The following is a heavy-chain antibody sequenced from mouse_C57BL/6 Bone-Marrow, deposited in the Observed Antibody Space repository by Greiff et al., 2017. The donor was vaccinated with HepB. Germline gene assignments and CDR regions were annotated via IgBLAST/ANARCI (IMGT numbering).Heavy chain of an antibody. D-gene: IGHD4-1*01. Sequence: EVLLLESGGDLVKPGGSLKLSCAASGFTFSSYGMSWVRQTPDKRLEWVATISSGGSYTYYPDSFKGRFTISTDNAKNTPYLQLSSLKSEDTAMYYCARLGPWYFDVWGTGTTVTVSS. J-gene: IGHJ1*03. CDR1: GFTFSSYG. CDR2: ISSGGSYT. CDR3: ARLGPWYFDV. V-gene: IGHV5-6*01.